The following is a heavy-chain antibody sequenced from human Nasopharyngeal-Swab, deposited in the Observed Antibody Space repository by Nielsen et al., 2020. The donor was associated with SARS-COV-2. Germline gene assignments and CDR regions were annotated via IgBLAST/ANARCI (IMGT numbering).Heavy chain of an antibody. CDR3: AQTTYSGYFDY. CDR1: GGSISSSNW. CDR2: IYHSGST. V-gene: IGHV4-4*02. D-gene: IGHD2-15*01. J-gene: IGHJ4*02. Sequence: SETLSLTYAVSGGSISSSNWWSWVRQPPGKGLEWIGEIYHSGSTNYNLSLKSRVTISVDKSKNQFSLKLSSVTAADTAVYYCAQTTYSGYFDYWGQGTLVTVSS.